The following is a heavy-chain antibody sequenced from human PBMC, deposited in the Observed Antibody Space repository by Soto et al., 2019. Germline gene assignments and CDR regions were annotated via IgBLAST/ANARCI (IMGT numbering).Heavy chain of an antibody. D-gene: IGHD4-17*01. V-gene: IGHV4-31*03. J-gene: IGHJ4*02. CDR2: IYYSGST. CDR3: ARGSLSYGDKQVVDY. CDR1: GGTVSSWGYY. Sequence: SETLSLTCTVSGGTVSSWGYYWSWIRQHPGKGLEWIGYIYYSGSTYYNPSLKSRVTISVDTSKNQFSLKLSSVTAADTAVYYCARGSLSYGDKQVVDYWGQGTLVTVSS.